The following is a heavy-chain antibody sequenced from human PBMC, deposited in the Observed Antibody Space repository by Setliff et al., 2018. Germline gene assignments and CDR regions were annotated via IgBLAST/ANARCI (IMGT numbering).Heavy chain of an antibody. CDR1: GYSISSGYY. CDR3: ARVDISLVPGIAAAGLDY. J-gene: IGHJ4*02. CDR2: IYHSGST. D-gene: IGHD6-13*01. V-gene: IGHV4-38-2*01. Sequence: SETLSLTCAVSGYSISSGYYWGWIRQPPGKGLEWIGSIYHSGSTYYNPSLKSRVIILVDMSKNELSLNLSSVTAADPAVYYCARVDISLVPGIAAAGLDYWGQGTLVTVSS.